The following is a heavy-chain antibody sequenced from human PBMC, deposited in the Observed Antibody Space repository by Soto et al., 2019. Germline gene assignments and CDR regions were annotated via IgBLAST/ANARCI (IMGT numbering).Heavy chain of an antibody. J-gene: IGHJ2*01. V-gene: IGHV1-8*02. Sequence: ASVKVSCKASGYTFTSYDINWVRQATGQGLEWMGWMNPNSGNTGYAQKFQGRVTMTRNTSISTAYMELSSLRSEDTAVYYCAREGVEAAAGQYWYFDLWGRGTLVTVSS. CDR1: GYTFTSYD. CDR2: MNPNSGNT. CDR3: AREGVEAAAGQYWYFDL. D-gene: IGHD6-13*01.